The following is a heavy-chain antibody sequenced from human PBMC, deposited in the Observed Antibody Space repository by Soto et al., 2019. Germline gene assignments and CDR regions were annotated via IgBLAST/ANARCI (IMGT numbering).Heavy chain of an antibody. D-gene: IGHD3-3*01. J-gene: IGHJ6*02. V-gene: IGHV1-18*01. Sequence: ASVKVSCKASGYTFTSYGISWVRQAPGQGLEWMGWISAYNGNTNYAQKLQGRVTMTTDTSTSTAYMELRSLRSDDTAVYYCARVSVRFLEWLLYYYYYGMDVWGQGTTVTVSS. CDR3: ARVSVRFLEWLLYYYYYGMDV. CDR1: GYTFTSYG. CDR2: ISAYNGNT.